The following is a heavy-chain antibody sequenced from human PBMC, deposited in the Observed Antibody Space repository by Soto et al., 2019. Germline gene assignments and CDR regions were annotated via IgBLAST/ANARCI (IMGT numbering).Heavy chain of an antibody. D-gene: IGHD3-22*01. J-gene: IGHJ6*02. V-gene: IGHV1-18*04. Sequence: ASVKVSCKASAYTFTSYGITWVRQAPGQGLEWVGWISAYNGNSNYAQKYEGRVTMTTDTSTSTAYMELSSLRSDDTAVYYCARSPDSSGYYPRWYYYGMDVWGQGTTVTVSS. CDR2: ISAYNGNS. CDR3: ARSPDSSGYYPRWYYYGMDV. CDR1: AYTFTSYG.